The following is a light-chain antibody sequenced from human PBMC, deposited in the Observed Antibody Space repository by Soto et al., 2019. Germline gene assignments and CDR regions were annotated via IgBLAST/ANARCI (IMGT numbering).Light chain of an antibody. CDR2: EVT. V-gene: IGLV2-14*01. CDR1: SSDVGAYDS. J-gene: IGLJ1*01. Sequence: QSVLTQPASVSGSPGQSISISCTGTSSDVGAYDSVSWYQQRPGKAPKLLIYEVTHRPSGVSDRFSGSKSGSTASLTISGLQAEDEAEYFCSSYTSKTPYVFGPGTKVTVL. CDR3: SSYTSKTPYV.